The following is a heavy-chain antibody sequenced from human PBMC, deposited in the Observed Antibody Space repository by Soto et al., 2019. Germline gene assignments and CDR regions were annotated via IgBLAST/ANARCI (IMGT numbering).Heavy chain of an antibody. J-gene: IGHJ5*02. CDR2: ISYDGSNK. CDR1: GFTFSSYA. V-gene: IGHV3-30-3*01. D-gene: IGHD6-6*01. Sequence: GGSLRLSCAASGFTFSSYAMHWVRQAPGKGLEWVAVISYDGSNKYYADSVKGRFTISRDNSKNTLYLQMNSLRAEDTAVYYCAREFSGSSFWFDPWGQGTLVTVSS. CDR3: AREFSGSSFWFDP.